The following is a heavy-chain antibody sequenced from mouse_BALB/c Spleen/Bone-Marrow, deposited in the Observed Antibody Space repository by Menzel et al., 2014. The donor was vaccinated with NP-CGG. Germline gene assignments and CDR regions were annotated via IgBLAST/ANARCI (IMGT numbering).Heavy chain of an antibody. J-gene: IGHJ3*01. D-gene: IGHD2-3*01. V-gene: IGHV3-2*02. CDR2: ISYSGST. CDR3: ARSNDGFPAWFAY. CDR1: GYSITNDYA. Sequence: EVMLVESGPGLVKPSQSLSLPCTVTGYSITNDYAWNWIRQFPGNKLEWMGYISYSGSTSYNPSLKSRISITRDTSKSQFFLQLNSVTTEDTATYYCARSNDGFPAWFAYWGQGTLVAVSA.